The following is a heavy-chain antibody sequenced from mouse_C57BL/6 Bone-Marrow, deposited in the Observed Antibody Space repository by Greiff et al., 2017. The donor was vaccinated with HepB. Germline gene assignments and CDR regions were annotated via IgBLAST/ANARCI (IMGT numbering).Heavy chain of an antibody. J-gene: IGHJ4*01. CDR2: IDPANGNT. CDR3: ARRWLLRYYAMDY. D-gene: IGHD2-3*01. CDR1: GFNIKNTY. V-gene: IGHV14-3*01. Sequence: VQLKESVAELVRPGASVKLSCTASGFNIKNTYMHWVKQRPEQGLEWIGRIDPANGNTKYAPKFQGKATITADTSSNTAYLQLSSLTSEDTSIYYCARRWLLRYYAMDYWGQGTSVTVSS.